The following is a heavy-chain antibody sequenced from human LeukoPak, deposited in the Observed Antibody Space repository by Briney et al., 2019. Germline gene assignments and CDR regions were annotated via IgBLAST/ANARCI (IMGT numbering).Heavy chain of an antibody. CDR2: ISWNSDTR. Sequence: PGRSLRLSCAAAGLTLGEYAMHWVRHAPGKGLEWVSSISWNSDTRGYANSVKGRFTISRDNAGNSLYLQMNSLRPEDTALYHCAKGDGYGDYSLDFWGQGTLVTVFS. D-gene: IGHD4-17*01. CDR1: GLTLGEYA. CDR3: AKGDGYGDYSLDF. V-gene: IGHV3-9*01. J-gene: IGHJ4*02.